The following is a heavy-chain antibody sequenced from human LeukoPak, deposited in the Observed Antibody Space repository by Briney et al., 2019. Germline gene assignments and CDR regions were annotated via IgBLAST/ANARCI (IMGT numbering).Heavy chain of an antibody. V-gene: IGHV4-39*01. CDR1: GGSIGSSTYY. J-gene: IGHJ4*02. CDR3: ASLGYCSGGSCYHYLDY. D-gene: IGHD2-15*01. Sequence: SETLSLTCTVSGGSIGSSTYYCVWIRQPPGKGLEWIGSIYYSGSTYYNPSLKSRVTISVDTSKNQFSLKLRSVTAADTAVYYCASLGYCSGGSCYHYLDYWGQGTLVTVSS. CDR2: IYYSGST.